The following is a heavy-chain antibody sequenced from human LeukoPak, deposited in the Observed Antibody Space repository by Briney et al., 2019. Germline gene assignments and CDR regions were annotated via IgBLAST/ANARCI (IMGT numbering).Heavy chain of an antibody. CDR1: GFIFSSYS. Sequence: GGSLRLSCAASGFIFSSYSMNWVRQAPGKGLEWLSYISTSSTTIYYADSVKGRLTISRDNAKNSLHLQMNSLRAEDTAVYYCARDGHYNYVWGSYRGEAYDIWGQGTTVAVSS. V-gene: IGHV3-48*01. CDR3: ARDGHYNYVWGSYRGEAYDI. CDR2: ISTSSTTI. J-gene: IGHJ3*02. D-gene: IGHD3-16*01.